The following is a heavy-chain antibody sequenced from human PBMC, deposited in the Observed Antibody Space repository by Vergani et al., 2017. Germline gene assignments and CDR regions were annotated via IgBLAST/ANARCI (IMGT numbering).Heavy chain of an antibody. J-gene: IGHJ4*02. CDR1: GFTFSTFG. V-gene: IGHV3-30*02. D-gene: IGHD5/OR15-5a*01. CDR3: AKERDAREDRLPDD. Sequence: QVQLVESGGGVVQPGGSLRLSCAASGFTFSTFGMHWVRQAPGKGLEWVAFIRYDGSNKYYADSVKGRFTISRDNSKNTVYVQMSSLRSEDTAVYYCAKERDAREDRLPDDWGQGTLVTVSS. CDR2: IRYDGSNK.